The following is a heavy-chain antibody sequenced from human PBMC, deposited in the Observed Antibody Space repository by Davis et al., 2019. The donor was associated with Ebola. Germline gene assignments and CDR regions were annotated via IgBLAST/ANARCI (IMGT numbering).Heavy chain of an antibody. CDR2: IYYVGTT. Sequence: SETLSLTCTVSGGSMTSYYWSWIRQPPGKGLEWIGNIYYVGTTNYNPSLESRVTISRDTSNNQFSLNVNSVTAADTAMYYCARQVWNPRYCSSTSCTHYYYYYMDVWGKGTTVTVSS. J-gene: IGHJ6*03. CDR3: ARQVWNPRYCSSTSCTHYYYYYMDV. CDR1: GGSMTSYY. D-gene: IGHD2-2*01. V-gene: IGHV4-59*01.